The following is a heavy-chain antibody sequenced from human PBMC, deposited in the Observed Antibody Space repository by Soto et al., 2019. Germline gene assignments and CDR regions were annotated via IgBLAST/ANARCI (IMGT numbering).Heavy chain of an antibody. J-gene: IGHJ4*02. D-gene: IGHD3-3*01. CDR3: ARTSPYDFWSGYLDYQGVLFDY. Sequence: HPGGSLRLSCAASGFTFSSYGMHWVRQAPGKGLERVAVIWYDGSNKYYADSVKGRFTISRDNSKNTLYLQMNSLRAEDTAVYYCARTSPYDFWSGYLDYQGVLFDYWGQGTLVTVSS. V-gene: IGHV3-33*01. CDR2: IWYDGSNK. CDR1: GFTFSSYG.